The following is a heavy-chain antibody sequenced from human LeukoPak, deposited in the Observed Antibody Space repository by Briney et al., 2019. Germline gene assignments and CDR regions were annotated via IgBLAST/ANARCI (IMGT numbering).Heavy chain of an antibody. J-gene: IGHJ4*02. CDR1: GYTFTGYY. V-gene: IGHV1-2*02. Sequence: ASVKVSCKASGYTFTGYYMHWVRQAPGQGLEWMGWINPNSGGTNYAQKFQGRVTMTRDTSISTAYMELRSLRSDDTAVYYCARGGPFPSGSSSREYYLDYWGQGTLVTVSS. CDR3: ARGGPFPSGSSSREYYLDY. CDR2: INPNSGGT. D-gene: IGHD6-6*01.